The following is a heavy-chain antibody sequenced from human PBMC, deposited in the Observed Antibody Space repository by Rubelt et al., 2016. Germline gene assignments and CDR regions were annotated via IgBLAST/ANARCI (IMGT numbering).Heavy chain of an antibody. Sequence: NYAMNWVRQAPGKGLEWVSALSGSGGDTFHADSVKGRFTISRDNSKNTLYLQMNSLRAEDTAVYYCAKDTFSYSSGWYHDWGQGTLVTVSS. D-gene: IGHD6-19*01. CDR2: LSGSGGDT. J-gene: IGHJ4*02. CDR3: AKDTFSYSSGWYHD. V-gene: IGHV3-23*01. CDR1: NYA.